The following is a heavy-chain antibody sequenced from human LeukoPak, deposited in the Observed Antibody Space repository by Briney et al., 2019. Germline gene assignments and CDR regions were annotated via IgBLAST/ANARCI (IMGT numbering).Heavy chain of an antibody. CDR2: IWRDGSNK. CDR3: ARHGSGRKYFDPLDY. D-gene: IGHD1-26*01. V-gene: IGHV3-33*01. Sequence: GGSLRLSCAASGFTFSSYGMHWVRQAPGKGLEWVAVIWRDGSNKYYADSVKGRFTVSRDNPKNTLNLQMDSLRVEDTAVYYCARHGSGRKYFDPLDYWGQGTLVTVSS. CDR1: GFTFSSYG. J-gene: IGHJ4*02.